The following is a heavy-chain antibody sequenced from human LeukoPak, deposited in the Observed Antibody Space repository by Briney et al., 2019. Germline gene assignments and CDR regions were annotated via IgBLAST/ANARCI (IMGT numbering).Heavy chain of an antibody. Sequence: GGSLRLSCVASGFTFSTYAMSWVRQAPGKGLEWVSIISGSGGSTYYADSVKGRFTISRDNSKNTLYLQMNSLRAEDTAVYYCARGWISDSFDYWGQGTLVTVSS. CDR2: ISGSGGST. V-gene: IGHV3-23*01. D-gene: IGHD5-12*01. CDR1: GFTFSTYA. CDR3: ARGWISDSFDY. J-gene: IGHJ4*02.